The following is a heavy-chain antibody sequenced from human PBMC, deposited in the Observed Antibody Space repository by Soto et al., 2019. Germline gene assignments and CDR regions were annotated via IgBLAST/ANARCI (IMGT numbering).Heavy chain of an antibody. Sequence: QVQLQESGPGLVKPSQTLSLTCTVSGGSISSGDYYWSWIRQPPGKGLEWMGYIYYSGRTYYNPSLKSRVTISVDTSKNQFSLKLSSVTAADTAVYYCANVVVPAAIGRADYYYGMDVWGQGTTVTVSS. CDR2: IYYSGRT. CDR1: GGSISSGDYY. CDR3: ANVVVPAAIGRADYYYGMDV. D-gene: IGHD2-2*02. V-gene: IGHV4-30-4*01. J-gene: IGHJ6*02.